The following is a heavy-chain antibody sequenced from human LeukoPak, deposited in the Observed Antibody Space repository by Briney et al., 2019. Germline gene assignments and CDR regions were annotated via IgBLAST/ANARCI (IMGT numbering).Heavy chain of an antibody. J-gene: IGHJ5*02. CDR2: IKQDGGES. CDR3: ARDGVNWGIDL. V-gene: IGHV3-7*01. Sequence: PGGSLRLSCAASGFTFSSYWMTWVRQAPGKGLEWVANIKQDGGESYYVDSVKGRFTVSRDNSKNTVFLQVNSLRADDTAVYYCARDGVNWGIDLWGQGTLVIVSS. D-gene: IGHD7-27*01. CDR1: GFTFSSYW.